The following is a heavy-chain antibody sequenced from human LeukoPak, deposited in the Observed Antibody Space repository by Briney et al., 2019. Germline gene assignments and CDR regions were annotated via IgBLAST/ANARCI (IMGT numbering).Heavy chain of an antibody. CDR2: IRYDENDR. CDR3: AKDISQYYDILTGCFDY. V-gene: IGHV3-30*02. CDR1: GFLFSTYG. D-gene: IGHD3-9*01. Sequence: GGSLRLSCAASGFLFSTYGMHWVRQAPGKGLEWVAFIRYDENDRYYADSVKGRFTISRDNSKTRLYLQMNSLRVEDTAVYYCAKDISQYYDILTGCFDYWGQGTLVTVSS. J-gene: IGHJ4*02.